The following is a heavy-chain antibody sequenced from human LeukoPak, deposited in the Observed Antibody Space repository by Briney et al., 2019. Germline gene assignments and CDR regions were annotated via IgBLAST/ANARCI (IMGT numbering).Heavy chain of an antibody. D-gene: IGHD3-22*01. CDR3: ARVFLGLYYYDSSGSMGSDY. V-gene: IGHV3-30*03. Sequence: GGSLRLSCAASGFTFSSYSMNWVRQAPGKGLEWVAVISYDGSNKYYADSVKGRFTISRDNSKNTLYLQMNSLRAEDTAVYYCARVFLGLYYYDSSGSMGSDYWGQGTLVTVSS. CDR1: GFTFSSYS. J-gene: IGHJ4*02. CDR2: ISYDGSNK.